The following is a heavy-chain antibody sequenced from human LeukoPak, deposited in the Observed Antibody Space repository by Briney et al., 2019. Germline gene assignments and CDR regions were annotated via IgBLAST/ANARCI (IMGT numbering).Heavy chain of an antibody. V-gene: IGHV3-48*04. CDR1: GFTFSSYS. CDR2: ISSSSSTI. CDR3: AKDLGSAITSALALDV. D-gene: IGHD2-15*01. Sequence: GGSLRLSCGASGFTFSSYSMNWVRQAPRKGLEWVSYISSSSSTIYYADSVKGRFTISRDNRKNLLHLQMNSLRPDDSAVYSCAKDLGSAITSALALDVWGQGTTVTVSS. J-gene: IGHJ6*02.